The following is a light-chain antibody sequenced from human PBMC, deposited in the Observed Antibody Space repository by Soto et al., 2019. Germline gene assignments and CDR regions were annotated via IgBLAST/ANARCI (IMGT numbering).Light chain of an antibody. CDR1: SSDVGGYNY. Sequence: QSALTQPASVSGSPGRSITISCTGTSSDVGGYNYVSWYQQYPGKAPKLMIYEVSNRPSGVSNRFSGSKSGNTASLTISGLQAEDEADYYCSSYTSISTYVFGTGTKVTVL. V-gene: IGLV2-14*01. CDR2: EVS. CDR3: SSYTSISTYV. J-gene: IGLJ1*01.